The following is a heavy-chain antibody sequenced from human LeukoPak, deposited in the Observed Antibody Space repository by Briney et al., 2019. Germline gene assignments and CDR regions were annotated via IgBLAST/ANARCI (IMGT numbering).Heavy chain of an antibody. CDR2: IKRETDGGTI. V-gene: IGHV3-15*01. CDR3: TTDRYYDNSELQFQH. J-gene: IGHJ1*01. CDR1: GFTLNNAW. D-gene: IGHD3-22*01. Sequence: PGGSLRLPCAASGFTLNNAWMSWVRQAPGKGLEWLGRIKRETDGGTIDYAAPVKGRFTISRDDSRNTLYLQMDSLKIEDTAVYYCTTDRYYDNSELQFQHWGQGTLVTVSS.